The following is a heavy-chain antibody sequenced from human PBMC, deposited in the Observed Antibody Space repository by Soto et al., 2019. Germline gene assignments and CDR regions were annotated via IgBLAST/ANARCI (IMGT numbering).Heavy chain of an antibody. V-gene: IGHV3-48*03. D-gene: IGHD4-17*01. J-gene: IGHJ6*02. CDR2: ISSSGSTI. CDR3: ARAPRTTVWYYGMDV. Sequence: GGSLRLSCAASGFTFISYEMNWVRQAPGKGLEWVSYISSSGSTIYYADSVKGRFTISRDNAKNSLYLQMNSLRAEDTAVYYCARAPRTTVWYYGMDVWGQGTTVTVSS. CDR1: GFTFISYE.